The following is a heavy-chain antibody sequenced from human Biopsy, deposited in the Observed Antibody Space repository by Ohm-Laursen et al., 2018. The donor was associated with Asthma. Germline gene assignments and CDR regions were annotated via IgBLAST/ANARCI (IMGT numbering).Heavy chain of an antibody. V-gene: IGHV1-18*01. CDR3: ARRSYNWDDIDS. Sequence: ASVKVSCKPSGYTFTRYGIAWVRQAPGQGLEWVGWISVYNGDTNSAQKLQDRVTLTTDTYTDTAYMELRSLRSDDTAVYYCARRSYNWDDIDSWGQGTLVTVSS. CDR1: GYTFTRYG. J-gene: IGHJ4*02. CDR2: ISVYNGDT. D-gene: IGHD1-1*01.